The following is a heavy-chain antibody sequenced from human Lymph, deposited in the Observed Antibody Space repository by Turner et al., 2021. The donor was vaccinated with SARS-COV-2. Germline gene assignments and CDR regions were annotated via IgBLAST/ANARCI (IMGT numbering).Heavy chain of an antibody. Sequence: QVQLVESGGGVVQPGRSLRLSCAASGFTFSSYGMHWVRQAPGKGLEVVAVLSNDGSNKYYADSVKGRFTISRDNSKTTLYLQMNSLRAEDTAVDYCAKARDGYNFFTSDYWGQGTLVTVSS. V-gene: IGHV3-30*18. D-gene: IGHD5-12*01. CDR2: LSNDGSNK. CDR1: GFTFSSYG. J-gene: IGHJ4*02. CDR3: AKARDGYNFFTSDY.